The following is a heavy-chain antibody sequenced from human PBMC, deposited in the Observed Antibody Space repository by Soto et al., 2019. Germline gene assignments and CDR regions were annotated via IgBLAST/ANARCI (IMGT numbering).Heavy chain of an antibody. CDR1: GGSFSGYY. D-gene: IGHD1-7*01. CDR3: ARWELRIRNAFDL. CDR2: INHSGST. J-gene: IGHJ3*01. Sequence: SETLSLTCAVYGGSFSGYYWSWIRQPPGKGLEWIGEINHSGSTNYNPSLKSRVTISVDTSKNQFSLKLSSVTAADTAVYSCARWELRIRNAFDLWGQGTTVTVSS. V-gene: IGHV4-34*01.